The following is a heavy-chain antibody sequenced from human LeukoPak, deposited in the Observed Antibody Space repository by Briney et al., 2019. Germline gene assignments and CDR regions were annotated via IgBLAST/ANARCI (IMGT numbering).Heavy chain of an antibody. J-gene: IGHJ3*01. CDR3: ARPLSDGKSMGAFAV. Sequence: GGSLKISCETFGYSFTNYWVAWVRQMPGKGLEWLGIIYPGDSDTRYSPSFQGQVTISADKSTYTAYLQWSSLKASDTAMYYCARPLSDGKSMGAFAVWGQGTMVTVSS. V-gene: IGHV5-51*01. D-gene: IGHD4-23*01. CDR2: IYPGDSDT. CDR1: GYSFTNYW.